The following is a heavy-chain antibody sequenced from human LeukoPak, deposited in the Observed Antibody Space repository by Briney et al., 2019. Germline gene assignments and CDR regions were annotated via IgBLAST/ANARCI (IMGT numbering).Heavy chain of an antibody. V-gene: IGHV4-59*01. D-gene: IGHD6-13*01. CDR2: IYFSGST. Sequence: SETLSLTCTVSGGSISSYYWTWIRQPPGKGLEWIGYIYFSGSTNYNPSLKNRVTFSVDTSKNQFSLNLSSVTAADTAVYYCARVYYSNSYDYWYFDLWGRGTLVTVSS. J-gene: IGHJ2*01. CDR1: GGSISSYY. CDR3: ARVYYSNSYDYWYFDL.